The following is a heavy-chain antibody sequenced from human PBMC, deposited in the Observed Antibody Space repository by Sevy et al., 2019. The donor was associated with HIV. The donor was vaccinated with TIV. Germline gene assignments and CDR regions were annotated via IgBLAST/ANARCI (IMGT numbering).Heavy chain of an antibody. Sequence: ASVKVSCKASGGTLNSYTITWVRQAPGQGLEWVGRIIPIPGIPNYAQKFQGRVTITADKSTSTVDMELTSLTAEDTAVYYWAGPSFPAGATTMSLYGMDVWGQGTTVTVSS. CDR3: AGPSFPAGATTMSLYGMDV. CDR1: GGTLNSYT. V-gene: IGHV1-69*02. D-gene: IGHD1-26*01. CDR2: IIPIPGIP. J-gene: IGHJ6*02.